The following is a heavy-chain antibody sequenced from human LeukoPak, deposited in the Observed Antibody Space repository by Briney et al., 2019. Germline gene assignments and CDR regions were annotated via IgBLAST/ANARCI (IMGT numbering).Heavy chain of an antibody. CDR2: ISSSSSYI. CDR3: ARDHYDFWSGPANWFDP. J-gene: IGHJ5*02. V-gene: IGHV3-21*01. Sequence: GGSLRLSCAASGFTFCSYSMNWVRQAPGKGLEWVSSISSSSSYIYYADSVKGRFTISRDNAKNSLYLQMNSLRAEDTAVYYCARDHYDFWSGPANWFDPWGQGTLVTVSS. D-gene: IGHD3-3*01. CDR1: GFTFCSYS.